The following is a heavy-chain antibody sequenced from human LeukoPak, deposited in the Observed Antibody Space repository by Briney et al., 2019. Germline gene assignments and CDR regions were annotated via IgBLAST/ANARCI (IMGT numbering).Heavy chain of an antibody. CDR3: ARTLGGSGTAFDY. CDR2: IYYSGST. J-gene: IGHJ4*02. V-gene: IGHV4-39*01. Sequence: SETLSLTCTVSGGSISSSSYYWGWIRQPPGKGLEWIGSIYYSGSTYYNPSLKSRVTISVDTSKNQFSLKLSSVTAADTAVYYCARTLGGSGTAFDYWGQGTLVTVSS. CDR1: GGSISSSSYY. D-gene: IGHD3-10*01.